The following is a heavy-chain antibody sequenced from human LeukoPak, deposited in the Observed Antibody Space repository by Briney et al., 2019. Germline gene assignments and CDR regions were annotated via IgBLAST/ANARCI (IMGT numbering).Heavy chain of an antibody. D-gene: IGHD3-16*02. Sequence: GGSLRLSCAASGFTFSSYSMNWVRHAPGKGLEWVSYISSSSSTIYYADSVKGRFTISRDNAKNSLYLQMNSLRAEDTAVYYCARALMITFGGVIVTRSFDYWGQGTLVTVSS. J-gene: IGHJ4*02. CDR3: ARALMITFGGVIVTRSFDY. CDR1: GFTFSSYS. CDR2: ISSSSSTI. V-gene: IGHV3-48*01.